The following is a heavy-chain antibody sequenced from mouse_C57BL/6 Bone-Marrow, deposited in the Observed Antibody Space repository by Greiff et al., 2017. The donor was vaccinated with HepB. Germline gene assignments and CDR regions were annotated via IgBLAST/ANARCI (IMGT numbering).Heavy chain of an antibody. V-gene: IGHV1-75*01. J-gene: IGHJ2*01. CDR1: GYTFTDYY. CDR2: IFPGSGST. Sequence: QVQLQQSGPELVKPGASVKISCKASGYTFTDYYINWVKQRPGQGLEWIGWIFPGSGSTYYNEKFKGKATLTVDKSSSTAYMSLSSLTSEDSAVYSCARCYYRYFDYWGQGTTLTVSS. D-gene: IGHD2-14*01. CDR3: ARCYYRYFDY.